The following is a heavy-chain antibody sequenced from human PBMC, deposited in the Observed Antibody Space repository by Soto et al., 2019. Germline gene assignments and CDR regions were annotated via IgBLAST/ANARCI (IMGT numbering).Heavy chain of an antibody. V-gene: IGHV3-23*01. CDR2: ISGSGGST. CDR3: AKDLSNYRLRLFSWFDP. D-gene: IGHD4-4*01. CDR1: GFTFSSYA. Sequence: GGSLRLSCAASGFTFSSYAMSWVRQAPGKGLEWVSAISGSGGSTYYAESVKGRFTISRDNSKNTLYLQMNSLRAEDTAVYYCAKDLSNYRLRLFSWFDPWGQGTLVTVSS. J-gene: IGHJ5*02.